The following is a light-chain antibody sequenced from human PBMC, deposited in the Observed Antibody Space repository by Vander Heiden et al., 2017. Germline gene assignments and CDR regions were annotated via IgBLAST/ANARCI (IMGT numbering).Light chain of an antibody. V-gene: IGKV1-8*01. Sequence: AIRMTQSPSSFSASTGDRVTITCRASQGISSYLAWYQQKPGKAPKLLIYAASTLQSGVPSRFSGSASGTDFTLTISFLQSEDFATYYCQQDDSYPHTFGQGTKLEIK. CDR1: QGISSY. CDR3: QQDDSYPHT. J-gene: IGKJ2*01. CDR2: AAS.